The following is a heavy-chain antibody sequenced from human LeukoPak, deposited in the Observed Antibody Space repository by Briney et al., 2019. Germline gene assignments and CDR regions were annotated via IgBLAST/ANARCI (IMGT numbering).Heavy chain of an antibody. CDR3: ASNMYSENYYLYPF. Sequence: GGSLRLSCAASGFTFSSYGMHWVRQAPGKGLEWVAFIRYDGSNKYYADSVKGRFTISRDNSKNTLYLQMNSLRAEDTAVYHCASNMYSENYYLYPFWGQGTLVTVSS. V-gene: IGHV3-30*02. J-gene: IGHJ4*02. D-gene: IGHD1-26*01. CDR1: GFTFSSYG. CDR2: IRYDGSNK.